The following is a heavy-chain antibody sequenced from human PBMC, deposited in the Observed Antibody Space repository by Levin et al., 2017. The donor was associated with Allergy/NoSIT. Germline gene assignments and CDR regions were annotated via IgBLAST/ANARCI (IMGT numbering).Heavy chain of an antibody. Sequence: SETLSLTCTVSGGSISSSSYYWGWIRQPPGKGLEWIGSIYYSGSTYYNPSLKSRVTISVDTSKNQFSLKLSSVTAADTAVYYCARSGVAADEYYDYYGMDVWGQGTTVTVSS. V-gene: IGHV4-39*01. CDR1: GGSISSSSYY. D-gene: IGHD6-13*01. CDR3: ARSGVAADEYYDYYGMDV. J-gene: IGHJ6*02. CDR2: IYYSGST.